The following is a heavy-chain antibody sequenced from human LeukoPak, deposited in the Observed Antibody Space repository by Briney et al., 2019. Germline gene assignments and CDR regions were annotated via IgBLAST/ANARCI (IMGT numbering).Heavy chain of an antibody. J-gene: IGHJ4*02. Sequence: PSETLSLTCTVSGGSITGSGYVWGWIRQPLGKGLEWIGTTHYSGNAYYSPSLKSRVSISVDTSKNQFSLKLSSVTAADTAIYYCASTPSNLKFGEFWGQGTLVIVSS. CDR2: THYSGNA. CDR1: GGSITGSGYV. CDR3: ASTPSNLKFGEF. D-gene: IGHD3-10*01. V-gene: IGHV4-39*01.